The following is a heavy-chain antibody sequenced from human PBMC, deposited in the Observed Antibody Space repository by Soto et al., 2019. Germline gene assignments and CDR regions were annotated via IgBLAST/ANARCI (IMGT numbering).Heavy chain of an antibody. D-gene: IGHD2-15*01. CDR2: IYYSGST. CDR1: GGASSSYY. V-gene: IGHV4-59*01. J-gene: IGHJ5*02. Sequence: SETLSLTCTVAGGASSSYYWSWIRQPPGKGLEWIGYIYYSGSTNYNPSLKSRVTISVDTSKNQFSLKLSSVTAADTAVYYCASRGGDRWGQGTMVTVSS. CDR3: ASRGGDR.